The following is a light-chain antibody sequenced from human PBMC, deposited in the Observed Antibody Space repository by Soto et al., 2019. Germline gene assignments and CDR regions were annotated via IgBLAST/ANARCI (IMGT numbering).Light chain of an antibody. CDR3: QTWGNGIRV. CDR2: VNSDGSH. Sequence: QPVLTQSPSASASLGASVKLTCSLSSEYSSYAIAWHQQQPEKGPRYLMKVNSDGSHSKGDGIPDRFSGSSSGAARYLTISSLQSEDEADYYCQTWGNGIRVFGGGTKLTVL. CDR1: SEYSSYA. V-gene: IGLV4-69*01. J-gene: IGLJ3*02.